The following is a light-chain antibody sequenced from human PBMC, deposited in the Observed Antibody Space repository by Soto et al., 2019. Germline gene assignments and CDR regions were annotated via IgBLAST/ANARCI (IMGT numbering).Light chain of an antibody. CDR2: GAS. J-gene: IGKJ2*03. Sequence: EIVWTQYPGTLSLSPGQRATLSCRASQSVSSSSLAWYQQKPGQAPRLLIYGASRRATGIPDRFSGSGSGTDFTLTISRLEPEDFAGFYYQQYGSSPYSFRQGTKLELK. V-gene: IGKV3-20*01. CDR1: QSVSSSS. CDR3: QQYGSSPYS.